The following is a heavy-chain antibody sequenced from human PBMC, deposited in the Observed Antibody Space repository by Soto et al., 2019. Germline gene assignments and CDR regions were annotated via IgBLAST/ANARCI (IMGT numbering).Heavy chain of an antibody. CDR3: ASGGLHLVLAFDI. J-gene: IGHJ3*02. CDR1: GGSISSYY. D-gene: IGHD6-13*01. CDR2: IFYSGST. Sequence: QVQLQESGPGLVKPSETLSLTCTVSGGSISSYYWYWIRQPPGKGLEWIGNIFYSGSTNYNPSLKSRVTISVDTSKNQFSLNLSSVTAADTAVYYCASGGLHLVLAFDIWGQGTMVTVSS. V-gene: IGHV4-59*01.